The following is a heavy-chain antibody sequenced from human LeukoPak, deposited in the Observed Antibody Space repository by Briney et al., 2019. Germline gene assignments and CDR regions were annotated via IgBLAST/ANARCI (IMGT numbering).Heavy chain of an antibody. D-gene: IGHD1-26*01. V-gene: IGHV3-23*01. Sequence: GGSLRLSCAASGFTFSSYAMSWVRQAPGKGLEWVSAISGSGGSTYYADSVKGRFTISRDNSKNTLYLQMNSLRAEDTAVYYCANPLNSGSYNYGMDVWGQGTTVTVSS. CDR1: GFTFSSYA. J-gene: IGHJ6*02. CDR3: ANPLNSGSYNYGMDV. CDR2: ISGSGGST.